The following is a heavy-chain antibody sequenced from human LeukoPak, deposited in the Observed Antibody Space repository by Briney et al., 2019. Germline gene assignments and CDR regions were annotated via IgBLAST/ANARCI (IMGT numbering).Heavy chain of an antibody. D-gene: IGHD1-26*01. CDR2: IYYSGST. CDR3: ASKGIVGNWFDP. J-gene: IGHJ5*02. CDR1: GGSISSYY. V-gene: IGHV4-59*08. Sequence: SETLSLTCTVSGGSISSYYWSWIRQPPGKGLEWIGYIYYSGSTNYNPSLKSRVTISVDTSKNQFSLKLSSVTAADTAVYYCASKGIVGNWFDPWGQGTLVTVSS.